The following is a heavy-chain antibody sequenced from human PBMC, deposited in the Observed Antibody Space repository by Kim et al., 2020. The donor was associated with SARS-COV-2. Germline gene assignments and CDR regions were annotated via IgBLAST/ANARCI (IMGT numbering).Heavy chain of an antibody. Sequence: GGSLRLSCAASGFTFSDYYMSWIRQAPGKGLEWVSYISSSSSYTNYADSVKGRFTISRDNAKNSLYLQMNSLRAEDTAVYYCARARIAAADSHYYYYYGMDVWGQGTTVTVSS. CDR2: ISSSSSYT. D-gene: IGHD6-13*01. J-gene: IGHJ6*02. CDR1: GFTFSDYY. CDR3: ARARIAAADSHYYYYYGMDV. V-gene: IGHV3-11*06.